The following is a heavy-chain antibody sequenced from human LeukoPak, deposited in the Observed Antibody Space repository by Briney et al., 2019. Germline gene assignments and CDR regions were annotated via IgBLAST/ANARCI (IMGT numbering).Heavy chain of an antibody. CDR1: GGSISSSSYY. J-gene: IGHJ4*02. CDR3: ARRSWYYGDYWAFDY. Sequence: SETLSLTCSLSGGSISSSSYYWGWIRQPPGKGLEWIGSIYYSGSTYYNPSLKSRVTISVDTSKNQFSLKLSSVTAADTAVYYCARRSWYYGDYWAFDYWGQGTLVTVSS. CDR2: IYYSGST. D-gene: IGHD4-17*01. V-gene: IGHV4-39*01.